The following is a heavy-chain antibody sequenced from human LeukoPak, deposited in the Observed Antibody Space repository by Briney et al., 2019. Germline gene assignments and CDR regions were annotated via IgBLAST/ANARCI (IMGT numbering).Heavy chain of an antibody. J-gene: IGHJ4*02. CDR2: MNPNSGNT. CDR3: ARGSSDLWFGELLYHY. V-gene: IGHV1-8*01. D-gene: IGHD3-10*01. Sequence: ASVKVSCKASGYTFTSYDINWVRQAAGQGLEWMGWMNPNSGNTGYAQKFQGRVTMTRNTSISTAYMDLSSLRSEDTAVYYCARGSSDLWFGELLYHYWGQGTLVTVSS. CDR1: GYTFTSYD.